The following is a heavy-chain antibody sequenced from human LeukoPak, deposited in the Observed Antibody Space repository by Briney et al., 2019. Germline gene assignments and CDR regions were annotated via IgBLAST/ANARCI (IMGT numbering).Heavy chain of an antibody. V-gene: IGHV3-13*01. CDR1: GFTFSGYD. D-gene: IGHD6-19*01. CDR3: ARGGSSGYYFFDY. CDR2: ISTAGDT. Sequence: PGGSLRLSCAASGFTFSGYDMHWVRQTTGKGLEWVSAISTAGDTYYPGSVKGRFTISRESAKNSLYLQMSSLRAEDTAVYYCARGGSSGYYFFDYWGQGTLVTVSS. J-gene: IGHJ4*02.